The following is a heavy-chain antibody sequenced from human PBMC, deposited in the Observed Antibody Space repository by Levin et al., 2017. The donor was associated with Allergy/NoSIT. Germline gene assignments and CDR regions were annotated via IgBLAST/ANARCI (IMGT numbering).Heavy chain of an antibody. Sequence: SSETLSLTCAISGASVSGNRILWNWIRQSPSRGLEWLGRTYYRSRWYSDYAVSVKGRITINPDTSKNQFSLQLNSVTPEDTAVYYCARAFRPRAPGSFYFDYWGQGTLVTVSS. CDR2: TYYRSRWYS. CDR1: GASVSGNRIL. V-gene: IGHV6-1*01. CDR3: ARAFRPRAPGSFYFDY. J-gene: IGHJ4*02. D-gene: IGHD3-10*01.